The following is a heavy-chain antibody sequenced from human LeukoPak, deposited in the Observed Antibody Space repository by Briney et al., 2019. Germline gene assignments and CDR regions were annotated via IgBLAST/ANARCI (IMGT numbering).Heavy chain of an antibody. CDR3: AREGSGSYLGYYYYMEV. CDR1: GGSISSYY. D-gene: IGHD3-10*01. Sequence: SSETLSLTCTVSGGSISSYYYSWIRQPAGKGLEWIGRINTSGSTNYNPSLKSRVTISADKSKKQFSLRLTSVTAADTAVYYCAREGSGSYLGYYYYMEVWGTGTTVTVSS. V-gene: IGHV4-4*07. CDR2: INTSGST. J-gene: IGHJ6*03.